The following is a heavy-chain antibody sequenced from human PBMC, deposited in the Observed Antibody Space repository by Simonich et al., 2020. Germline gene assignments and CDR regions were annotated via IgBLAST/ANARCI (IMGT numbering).Heavy chain of an antibody. Sequence: VQLLESGGGLVQPGGSLRLSCAASGFTFSSYAMSRVRQAPGKGREGVSAMRGSGGSTYYADSVKGRFTISRDNSKNTLYLQMNSLRAEDTAVYYCAKDSSLVGATDWFDPWGQGTLVTVSS. D-gene: IGHD1-26*01. V-gene: IGHV3-23*01. J-gene: IGHJ5*02. CDR1: GFTFSSYA. CDR3: AKDSSLVGATDWFDP. CDR2: MRGSGGST.